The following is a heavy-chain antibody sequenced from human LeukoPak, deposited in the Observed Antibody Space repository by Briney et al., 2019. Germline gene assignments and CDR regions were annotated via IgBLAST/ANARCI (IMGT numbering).Heavy chain of an antibody. V-gene: IGHV3-9*01. CDR1: GFTFDDYA. Sequence: GGSLRLSCAASGFTFDDYAMHWVRQAPGKGLEWVSGISWNSGSIGYADSVKGRFTISRDNSRNTLYLQMNSLRAEDTAIYYCARAEKGYYYLWFHPWGQGTLVTVSS. J-gene: IGHJ5*02. D-gene: IGHD3-22*01. CDR2: ISWNSGSI. CDR3: ARAEKGYYYLWFHP.